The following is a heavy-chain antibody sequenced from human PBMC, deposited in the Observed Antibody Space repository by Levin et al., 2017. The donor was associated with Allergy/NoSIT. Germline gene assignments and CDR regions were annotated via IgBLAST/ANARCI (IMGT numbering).Heavy chain of an antibody. CDR2: ISYDGSNK. CDR3: AKGGRYSYAYPDY. V-gene: IGHV3-30*18. J-gene: IGHJ4*02. D-gene: IGHD5-18*01. CDR1: GFTFSSYG. Sequence: LSGGSLRLSCAASGFTFSSYGMYWVRQAPGKGLEWVAVISYDGSNKYYADSVKGRFTISRDNSKNTLYLQMNSLRAEDTAVYYCAKGGRYSYAYPDYWGQGTLVTVSS.